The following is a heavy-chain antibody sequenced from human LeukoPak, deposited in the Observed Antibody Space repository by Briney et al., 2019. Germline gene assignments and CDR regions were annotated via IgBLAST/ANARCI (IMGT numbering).Heavy chain of an antibody. Sequence: SETLSLTCTVSGGSISSSSYYWGWIRQPPGKGLEWIGSIYYSGSTYYNPSLKSRVTISVDKSKNQFSLKLSSVTAADTAVYYCACRGYSYGPYDYWGQGTLVTVSS. CDR1: GGSISSSSYY. CDR3: ACRGYSYGPYDY. V-gene: IGHV4-39*07. D-gene: IGHD5-18*01. J-gene: IGHJ4*02. CDR2: IYYSGST.